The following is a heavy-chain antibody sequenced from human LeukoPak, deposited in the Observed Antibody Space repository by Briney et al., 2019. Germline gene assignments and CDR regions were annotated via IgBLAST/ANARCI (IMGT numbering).Heavy chain of an antibody. D-gene: IGHD3-22*01. V-gene: IGHV3-74*01. CDR1: GFTFSSYW. Sequence: GSLRLSCAASGFTFSSYWMHWVRQAPGKGLVWVSRIKSDGSSTTYADSVKGRFTISRDDAKNTLYLQMNSLRAEDTAVYYCVRVGYYDSSGSPRAYDMWGQGTMLTVSS. J-gene: IGHJ3*02. CDR2: IKSDGSST. CDR3: VRVGYYDSSGSPRAYDM.